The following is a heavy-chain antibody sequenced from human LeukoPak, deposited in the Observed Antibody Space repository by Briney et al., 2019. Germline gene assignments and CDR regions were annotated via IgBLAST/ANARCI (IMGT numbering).Heavy chain of an antibody. CDR2: IGTAGDT. CDR1: GFTFSSYD. CDR3: ARRGYGDYLDY. Sequence: VGSLRLSCAASGFTFSSYDMHWVRQATGKGLEWVSAIGTAGDTYYPGSVKGRFTISRENAKNSLYLQMNSLRAGDTAVYYCARRGYGDYLDYWGQGTLVTVSS. J-gene: IGHJ4*02. V-gene: IGHV3-13*01. D-gene: IGHD4-17*01.